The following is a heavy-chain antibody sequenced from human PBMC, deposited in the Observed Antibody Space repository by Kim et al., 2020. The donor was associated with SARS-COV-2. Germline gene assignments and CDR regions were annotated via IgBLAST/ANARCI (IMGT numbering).Heavy chain of an antibody. D-gene: IGHD6-19*01. Sequence: ASVKVSCKASGYTFPSYSMNWVRRAPGQGLEWMGWINTYTGNTTYAQGFTGRFAFTLDTSVTTAYMQLSSLKAEDTAVYYCARESSGGTNFNYWGPVTL. CDR3: ARESSGGTNFNY. CDR2: INTYTGNT. CDR1: GYTFPSYS. V-gene: IGHV7-4-1*02. J-gene: IGHJ4*02.